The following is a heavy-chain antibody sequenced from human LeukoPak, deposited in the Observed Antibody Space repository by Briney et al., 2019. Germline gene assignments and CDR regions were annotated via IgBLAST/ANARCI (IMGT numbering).Heavy chain of an antibody. CDR3: AKDRGTTVPGGLNWFDP. CDR1: GFTFSNYG. J-gene: IGHJ5*02. CDR2: ISYDGTTK. D-gene: IGHD6-19*01. V-gene: IGHV3-30*18. Sequence: GGSLRLSCAASGFTFSNYGMHWVRQAPGKGLEWVAVISYDGTTKYYADSVKGRFTISRDNSKNTLYPQVNSLRAEDTAVYYCAKDRGTTVPGGLNWFDPWGQGTLVTVSS.